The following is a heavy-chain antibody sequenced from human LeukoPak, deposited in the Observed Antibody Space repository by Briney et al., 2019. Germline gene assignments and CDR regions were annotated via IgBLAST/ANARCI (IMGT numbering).Heavy chain of an antibody. Sequence: GASVKVSCKASGYTFTSYDINWVRQATGQGLEWMGWMNPTNGNTGYAQKFQGRVTMTRDTSITTAYMELSSLRSEDTAVYFCARGSERDYYDASGYYSVDWGQGTLVTVSS. J-gene: IGHJ4*02. CDR3: ARGSERDYYDASGYYSVD. CDR2: MNPTNGNT. D-gene: IGHD3-22*01. V-gene: IGHV1-8*01. CDR1: GYTFTSYD.